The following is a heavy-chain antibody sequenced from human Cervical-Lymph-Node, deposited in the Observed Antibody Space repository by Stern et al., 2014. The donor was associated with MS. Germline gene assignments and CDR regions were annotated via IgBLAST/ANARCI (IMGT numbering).Heavy chain of an antibody. D-gene: IGHD3-10*01. J-gene: IGHJ6*02. Sequence: QEQLVESGAAVKKPGASVKVSCKASGYTFTSYYMHWVRQAPGQGLEWMGIMNPSGGSTSYAQKFQGRVTMTRDTSTSTVYMELSSLRSEDTAVYYCARGSITMVRGALDYYGMDVWGQGTTVTVSS. CDR1: GYTFTSYY. CDR3: ARGSITMVRGALDYYGMDV. V-gene: IGHV1-46*03. CDR2: MNPSGGST.